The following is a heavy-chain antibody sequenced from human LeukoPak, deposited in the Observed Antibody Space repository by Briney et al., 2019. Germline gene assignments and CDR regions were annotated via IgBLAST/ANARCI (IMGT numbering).Heavy chain of an antibody. J-gene: IGHJ3*02. Sequence: PSETLSLTCTVSGGSINIGGYYWSWIRQHPGKGLEWIGYIYYGGSTYYNPSLKSRVTISVDTSKIQCSLKLSSVTAADTAVYYCARDIDPRRAFDIWGQGTMVTVSS. D-gene: IGHD1-26*01. V-gene: IGHV4-31*03. CDR3: ARDIDPRRAFDI. CDR1: GGSINIGGYY. CDR2: IYYGGST.